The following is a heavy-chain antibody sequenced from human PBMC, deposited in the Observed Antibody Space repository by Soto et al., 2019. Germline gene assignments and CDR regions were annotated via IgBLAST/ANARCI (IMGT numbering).Heavy chain of an antibody. CDR2: MSYDGSKK. J-gene: IGHJ4*02. Sequence: GSLRLSCAASGFTFSTYAMHWVRQAPGKGLEWVAVMSYDGSKKYYADSVKGRFTISRDNSKNTLYLQMNSLRAEDTAVYYCAKGHSSSWYYFDYWGQGTLVTVSS. D-gene: IGHD6-13*01. V-gene: IGHV3-30*18. CDR3: AKGHSSSWYYFDY. CDR1: GFTFSTYA.